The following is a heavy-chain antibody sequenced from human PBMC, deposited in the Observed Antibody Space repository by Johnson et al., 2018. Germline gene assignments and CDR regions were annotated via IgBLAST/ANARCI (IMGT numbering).Heavy chain of an antibody. J-gene: IGHJ3*02. CDR2: ISWNSGSI. V-gene: IGHV3-9*01. D-gene: IGHD2-21*02. CDR3: ARLWAYCGGDCLDAFDI. Sequence: VQLVQAGGGLAQPGRSLRLSCAASGFTFHDYAMHWVRQAPGKGLEWVSGISWNSGSIGYADSVKGRFTISRDNAKNSLYLQMNSLRAEDTALYYCARLWAYCGGDCLDAFDIWGQGTMVTVSS. CDR1: GFTFHDYA.